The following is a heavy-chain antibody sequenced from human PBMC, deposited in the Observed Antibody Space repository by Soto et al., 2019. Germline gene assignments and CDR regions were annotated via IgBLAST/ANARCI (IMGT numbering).Heavy chain of an antibody. D-gene: IGHD6-19*01. J-gene: IGHJ4*02. CDR3: LAVAGTDDY. Sequence: GGSLRLSCAASGFTFSSYGMHWVRQAPGKGLEWVAVISYDGSNKYYADSVKGRFTISRDNSKNTLYLQMNSLRAEDTAVYYCLAVAGTDDYWGQGTLVTVSS. CDR1: GFTFSSYG. V-gene: IGHV3-30*03. CDR2: ISYDGSNK.